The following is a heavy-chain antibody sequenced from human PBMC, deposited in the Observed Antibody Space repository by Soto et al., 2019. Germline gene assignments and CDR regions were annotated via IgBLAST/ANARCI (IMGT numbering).Heavy chain of an antibody. CDR2: INSDGSST. CDR1: GGTFSSYW. D-gene: IGHD2-2*01. V-gene: IGHV3-74*01. CDR3: AREGCSSTSCQLKFGRSWFDP. Sequence: GGSLRLSCAASGGTFSSYWMHWVRQAPGKGLVWVSRINSDGSSTSYADSVKGRFTISRDNAKNTLYLQMNSLRAEDTAVYYCAREGCSSTSCQLKFGRSWFDPWGQGTLVTVSS. J-gene: IGHJ5*02.